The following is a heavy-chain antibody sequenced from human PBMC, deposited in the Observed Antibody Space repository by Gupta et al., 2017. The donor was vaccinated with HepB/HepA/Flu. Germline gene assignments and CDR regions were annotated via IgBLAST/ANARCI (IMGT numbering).Heavy chain of an antibody. Sequence: QVQLVQSGAEVKRPGASVKVSCKTSGFTFDRYGVAWVRQAPGQGLEWMGWITAYNGDTSSAQNFQGRVTMTIDISTSTAYMELSSLTSDDTALYYCARESEGFDYWGQGTLVTVSS. CDR2: ITAYNGDT. V-gene: IGHV1-18*01. J-gene: IGHJ4*02. CDR1: GFTFDRYG. CDR3: ARESEGFDY.